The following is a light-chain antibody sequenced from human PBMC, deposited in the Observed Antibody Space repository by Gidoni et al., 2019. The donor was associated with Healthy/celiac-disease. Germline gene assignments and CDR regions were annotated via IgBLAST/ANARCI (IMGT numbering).Light chain of an antibody. V-gene: IGLV1-40*01. CDR3: QSYDSSLSGSVV. Sequence: QSVLTQPPSVSGAPGQRVTISCTGSSSNIGAGYDVHWYQQLPGTAPKLLIYGNSNRPSGCPDRFSGSKSGTSASLAITGIQAEDEADYYCQSYDSSLSGSVVFGGGTKLTVL. CDR1: SSNIGAGYD. J-gene: IGLJ2*01. CDR2: GNS.